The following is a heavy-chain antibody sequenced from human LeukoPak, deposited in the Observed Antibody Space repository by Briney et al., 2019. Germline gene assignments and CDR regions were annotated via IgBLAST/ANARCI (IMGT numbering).Heavy chain of an antibody. J-gene: IGHJ4*02. CDR2: ISYDGSNK. CDR3: ANSGFDY. V-gene: IGHV3-30*18. CDR1: GFTFSSYG. Sequence: GRSLRLSCAASGFTFSSYGMHWVRQAPGKGLEWVAVISYDGSNKYYADSVKGRFTISRDNSKNTLYLQMNSLRAEDTAVYYCANSGFDYWGQGTLVTVSS. D-gene: IGHD7-27*01.